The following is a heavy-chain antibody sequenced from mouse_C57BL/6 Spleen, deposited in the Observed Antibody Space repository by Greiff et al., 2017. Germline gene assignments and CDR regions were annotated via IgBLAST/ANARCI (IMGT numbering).Heavy chain of an antibody. D-gene: IGHD2-12*01. CDR3: VRIGYDRGDDYAMDY. J-gene: IGHJ4*01. CDR2: IWWDDDK. CDR1: GFSLSTFGMG. Sequence: QVTLKESGPGILQPSQPLSLTCSFSGFSLSTFGMGVGWIRQPSGKGLEWLAHIWWDDDKYYNPVLKNRLTISRDTSKNQVFLKIDNVDTADTARYSCVRIGYDRGDDYAMDYWGQGTSVTVSS. V-gene: IGHV8-8*01.